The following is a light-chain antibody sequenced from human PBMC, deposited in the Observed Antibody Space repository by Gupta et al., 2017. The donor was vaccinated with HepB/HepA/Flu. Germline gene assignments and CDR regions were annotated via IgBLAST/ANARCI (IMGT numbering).Light chain of an antibody. J-gene: IGKJ1*01. CDR1: QSVSSY. V-gene: IGKV3-15*01. CDR2: GAS. CDR3: QQYNNWPLT. Sequence: EIVMTQSPATLSVSPGERATLSCRASQSVSSYLAWYQQEPGQAPRLLIYGASTRATGIPARFSGSGSGTEVTLTISSLQPEDFAVYYCQQYNNWPLTFGQGTKVEIK.